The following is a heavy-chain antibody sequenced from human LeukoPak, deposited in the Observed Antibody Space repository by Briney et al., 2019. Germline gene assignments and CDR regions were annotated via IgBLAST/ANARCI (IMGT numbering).Heavy chain of an antibody. Sequence: GGSLRLSCAASGFTFSSNGMHWVRQAPGKGLEWVAAISRDGSSQWYADSVKGRFTISRDNSKNTLYLQVNGLRAEDTAIYYCAKGGSATITTGGFDPWGQGTLVTVSS. CDR3: AKGGSATITTGGFDP. CDR2: ISRDGSSQ. CDR1: GFTFSSNG. D-gene: IGHD4-11*01. V-gene: IGHV3-30*18. J-gene: IGHJ5*02.